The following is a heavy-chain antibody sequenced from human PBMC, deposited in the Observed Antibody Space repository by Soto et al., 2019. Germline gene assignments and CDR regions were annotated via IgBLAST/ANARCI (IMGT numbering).Heavy chain of an antibody. CDR3: AKPHIDREYYDGMEV. V-gene: IGHV1-46*01. CDR2: INPNRTTT. D-gene: IGHD2-21*01. J-gene: IGHJ6*02. CDR1: GYTFTIFY. Sequence: ASVKVSCKASGYTFTIFYMNWARQAPGQGLDWMGIINPNRTTTDYAQKFQGRVTMTRDTSTSTDYIELSSLTSEDTDVYYCAKPHIDREYYDGMEVWGQGTAVTVSS.